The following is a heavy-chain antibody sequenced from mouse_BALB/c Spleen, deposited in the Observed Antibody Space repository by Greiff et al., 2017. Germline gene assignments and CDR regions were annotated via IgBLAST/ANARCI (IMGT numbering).Heavy chain of an antibody. Sequence: QVQLQQSGAELVTPGASVKMSCKASGYTFTSYNMHWVKQTPGQGLEWIGAIYPGNGDTSYNQKFKGKATLTADKSSSTAYMQLSSLTSEDSAVYYCARWRATPYYYAMDYWGQGTSVTVSA. D-gene: IGHD3-1*01. J-gene: IGHJ4*01. CDR3: ARWRATPYYYAMDY. CDR1: GYTFTSYN. V-gene: IGHV1-12*01. CDR2: IYPGNGDT.